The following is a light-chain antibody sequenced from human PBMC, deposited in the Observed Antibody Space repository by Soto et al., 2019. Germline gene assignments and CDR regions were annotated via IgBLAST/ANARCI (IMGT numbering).Light chain of an antibody. Sequence: EIVMTQSPATLSVSPGERATLSCRASQSVSSNLAWYQQKPGQAPRLIIYGASTRATGIPARFSGSGSGTEFTLTISSLQSEDFAVYYCQQYSNWPRTFGQGTK. CDR3: QQYSNWPRT. CDR1: QSVSSN. CDR2: GAS. V-gene: IGKV3-15*01. J-gene: IGKJ1*01.